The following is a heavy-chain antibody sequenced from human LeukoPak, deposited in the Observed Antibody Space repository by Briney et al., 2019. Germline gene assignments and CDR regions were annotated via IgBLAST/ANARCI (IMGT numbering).Heavy chain of an antibody. CDR2: ISYDGSSK. Sequence: PGGSLRLSCAASGFTFSSYAMHWVRQAPGKRLEWVAVISYDGSSKYYADSVKGRFTISRDNSKNTLYLQMNSLRAEDTAVYYCARLPQAVAGYDYWGQGTLVTVSS. CDR3: ARLPQAVAGYDY. V-gene: IGHV3-30-3*01. CDR1: GFTFSSYA. D-gene: IGHD6-19*01. J-gene: IGHJ4*02.